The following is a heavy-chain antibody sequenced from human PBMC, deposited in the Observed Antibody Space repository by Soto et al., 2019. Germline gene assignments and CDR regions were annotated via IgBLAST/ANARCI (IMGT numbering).Heavy chain of an antibody. CDR3: AKDSTAATGTAFDS. CDR2: MSWNSVVI. D-gene: IGHD6-13*01. V-gene: IGHV3-9*01. J-gene: IGHJ5*01. Sequence: LILSCGGSGFTFDDYAMNWFRQAPGKGLEWVSGMSWNSVVIGYADSVRGRFTISRDNTKKFLYLQMNSLRPEDTALYYCAKDSTAATGTAFDSWGQGTTVTVSS. CDR1: GFTFDDYA.